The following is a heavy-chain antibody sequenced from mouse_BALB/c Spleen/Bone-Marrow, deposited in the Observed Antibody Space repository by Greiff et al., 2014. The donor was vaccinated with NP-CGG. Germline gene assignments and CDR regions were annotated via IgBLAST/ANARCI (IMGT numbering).Heavy chain of an antibody. D-gene: IGHD2-14*01. V-gene: IGHV1-87*01. CDR1: GYTFSGYW. CDR2: IYPGDGDT. Sequence: VQLVESGAELARPGASVKLSCKASGYTFSGYWMQWVKQRPGQGLEWIGSIYPGDGDTRYTQKFKGKATLTADKSSSTAYMQRSSLAAENSAVYYGAGGDYYRYDGFAYWGQGTLVTVSA. CDR3: AGGDYYRYDGFAY. J-gene: IGHJ3*01.